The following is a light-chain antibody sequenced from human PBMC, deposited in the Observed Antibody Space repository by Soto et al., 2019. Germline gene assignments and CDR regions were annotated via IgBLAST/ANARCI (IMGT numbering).Light chain of an antibody. CDR3: SPNVANSTPL. V-gene: IGLV2-23*01. J-gene: IGLJ2*01. Sequence: QSVLTQPASVSGSPGQSITISCTGTSSDIGSFNLVSWYQHHPGKAPKLIIYEGNTRPSGVSNRFSGSKSGNTASLTISGLQAEDEADNYGSPNVANSTPLFGGGTKVTVL. CDR2: EGN. CDR1: SSDIGSFNL.